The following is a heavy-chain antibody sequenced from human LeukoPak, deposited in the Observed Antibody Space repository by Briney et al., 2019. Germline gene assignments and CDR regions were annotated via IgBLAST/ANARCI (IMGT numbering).Heavy chain of an antibody. CDR1: GFTFDDYG. J-gene: IGHJ6*03. CDR3: ARGPRGYRWDYDGYYYYYMDV. Sequence: PGGSLRLSCAASGFTFDDYGMSWVRQAPGKGLEWVSGINWNGGSTGYADSVKGRFTISRDNAKNSLYLQMNSLRAEDTALYHCARGPRGYRWDYDGYYYYYMDVWGKGTTVTVSS. V-gene: IGHV3-20*01. D-gene: IGHD2-15*01. CDR2: INWNGGST.